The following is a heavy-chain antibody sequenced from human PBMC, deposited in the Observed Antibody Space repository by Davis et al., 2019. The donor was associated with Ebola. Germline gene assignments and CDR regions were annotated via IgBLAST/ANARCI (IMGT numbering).Heavy chain of an antibody. V-gene: IGHV3-30*04. J-gene: IGHJ4*02. CDR1: GFTFSSYA. Sequence: GESLKISCAASGFTFSSYAMHWVRQAPGKGLEWVAVISYDGSNKYYADSVKGRFTISRDNSKNTLYLQMNSLRAEDTAVYYCAKGGGGWELCRWWGQGTLVTVSS. CDR2: ISYDGSNK. D-gene: IGHD1-26*01. CDR3: AKGGGGWELCRW.